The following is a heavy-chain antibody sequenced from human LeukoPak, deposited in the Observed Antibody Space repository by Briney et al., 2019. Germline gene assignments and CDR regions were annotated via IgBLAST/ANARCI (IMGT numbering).Heavy chain of an antibody. D-gene: IGHD3-3*01. J-gene: IGHJ3*02. Sequence: GGSLRLSCAASGFTFSSYWMSWVRQAPGKGLEWVSVIYSGGSTYYADSVKGRFTISRDNSKNTLYLQMNSLRAEDTAVYYCARVGHYDFWSGYYTGYAFDIWGQGTMVTVSS. CDR2: IYSGGST. CDR1: GFTFSSYW. CDR3: ARVGHYDFWSGYYTGYAFDI. V-gene: IGHV3-53*01.